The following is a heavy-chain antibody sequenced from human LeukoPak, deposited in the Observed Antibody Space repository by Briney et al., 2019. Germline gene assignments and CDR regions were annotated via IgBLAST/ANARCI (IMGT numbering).Heavy chain of an antibody. V-gene: IGHV1-8*01. CDR2: MNPNSGNT. D-gene: IGHD3-10*01. Sequence: ASVKVSCKASGYTFTSYDINWVRQATGQGLEWMGWMNPNSGNTGYAQKFQGRVTMTRNTSISTAYMELSSLRSEDTAVYYCARERVTMVRGVIIISGMDVWGQGTTVTASS. CDR3: ARERVTMVRGVIIISGMDV. CDR1: GYTFTSYD. J-gene: IGHJ6*02.